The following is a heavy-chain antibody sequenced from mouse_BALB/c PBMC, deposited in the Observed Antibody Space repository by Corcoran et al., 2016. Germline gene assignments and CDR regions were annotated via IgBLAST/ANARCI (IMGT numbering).Heavy chain of an antibody. CDR2: IYWDDDK. D-gene: IGHD3-3*01. J-gene: IGHJ2*01. CDR1: GFSLSTSGMG. CDR3: ARRGREYFDY. V-gene: IGHV8-12*01. Sequence: QVTLKESGPGILQPSQTLSLTCSFSGFSLSTSGMGVSWIRQPSGKGLEWLAHIYWDDDKRYNPSLKIRLTISKDTSSNQVFLKITSVDTADTATYYCARRGREYFDYWGQGTTLTVSS.